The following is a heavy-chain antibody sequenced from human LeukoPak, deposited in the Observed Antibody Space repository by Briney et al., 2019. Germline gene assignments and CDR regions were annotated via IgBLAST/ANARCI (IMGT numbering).Heavy chain of an antibody. J-gene: IGHJ4*02. D-gene: IGHD4-17*01. CDR2: INGDETET. Sequence: GGSLRLSCSASGFTFSSHWMHWVRRAPGKGLVWVSRINGDETETSYAGSVRGRFTISRDNAKNTLSLQMNSLRDDDTAVYYCASGSGDYGDPFDYWGQGTLVTVSS. V-gene: IGHV3-74*01. CDR3: ASGSGDYGDPFDY. CDR1: GFTFSSHW.